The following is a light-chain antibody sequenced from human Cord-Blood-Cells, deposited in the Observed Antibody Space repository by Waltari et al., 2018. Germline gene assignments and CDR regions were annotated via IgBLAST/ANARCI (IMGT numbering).Light chain of an antibody. J-gene: IGKJ1*01. CDR1: QSVSSY. Sequence: EIVLTQSPATLSLSPGERATLSCRASQSVSSYLAWYQQKPGQAPRLLIYDASNRATGIPARFSGSGSVTDFTLTIISLEPEDLAVYYCQQRSNWPRTFGQGTKVEIK. V-gene: IGKV3-11*01. CDR3: QQRSNWPRT. CDR2: DAS.